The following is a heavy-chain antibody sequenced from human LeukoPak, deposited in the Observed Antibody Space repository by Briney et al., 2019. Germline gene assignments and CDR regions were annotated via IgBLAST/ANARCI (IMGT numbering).Heavy chain of an antibody. D-gene: IGHD6-19*01. CDR2: ISYDGSNK. J-gene: IGHJ4*02. V-gene: IGHV3-30*04. CDR1: GFTFSSYA. CDR3: AREGVVAYSSGKGLPN. Sequence: PPGRSLRLSCAASGFTFSSYAMHWVRQAPGKGLEWVAVISYDGSNKYYADSVKGRFTISRDNSKNTLYLQMNSLRAEDTAVYYCAREGVVAYSSGKGLPNWGQGTLVTVSS.